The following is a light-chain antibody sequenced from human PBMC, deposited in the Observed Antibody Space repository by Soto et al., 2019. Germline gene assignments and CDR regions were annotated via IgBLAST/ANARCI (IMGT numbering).Light chain of an antibody. CDR3: QQINNYPWT. CDR1: QDIASF. CDR2: AAS. Sequence: DIQLTQSPSFLSASVGDRVIITCRASQDIASFLAWYQQKPGKAPKLLIYAASTLQSGVPSRFSGSGSGTEFTLTISSLQPEDFATYYCQQINNYPWTFGQGTKVEIK. J-gene: IGKJ1*01. V-gene: IGKV1-9*01.